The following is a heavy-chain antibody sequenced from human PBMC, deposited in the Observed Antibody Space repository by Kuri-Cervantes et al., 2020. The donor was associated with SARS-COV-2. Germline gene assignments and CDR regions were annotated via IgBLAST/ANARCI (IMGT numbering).Heavy chain of an antibody. Sequence: GESLKISCAASGFTFSSYGMHWVRQAPGKGLEWVAFIRYDGSNKYHADSVKGRFTISRDNSKNTLYLQMNSLRAEDTAVYYCARAGYCSSTSCYYYYYYYMDVWGKGTTVTVSS. CDR2: IRYDGSNK. V-gene: IGHV3-30*02. CDR3: ARAGYCSSTSCYYYYYYYMDV. D-gene: IGHD2-2*01. J-gene: IGHJ6*03. CDR1: GFTFSSYG.